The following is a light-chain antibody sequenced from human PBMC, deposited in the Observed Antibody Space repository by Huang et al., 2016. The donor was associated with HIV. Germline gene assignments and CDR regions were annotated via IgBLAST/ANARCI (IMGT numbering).Light chain of an antibody. V-gene: IGKV3-15*01. CDR2: GAS. CDR3: QHYNNWPPGFT. CDR1: QSVSSN. J-gene: IGKJ3*01. Sequence: EIVMTQSPATLSVSPGERATLYCRASQSVSSNLALYQQKPGQAPRLLIHGASTRATVIPARFSGSGSGTEFTLTISSLQSEDFAVYYCQHYNNWPPGFTFGPGTKVDIK.